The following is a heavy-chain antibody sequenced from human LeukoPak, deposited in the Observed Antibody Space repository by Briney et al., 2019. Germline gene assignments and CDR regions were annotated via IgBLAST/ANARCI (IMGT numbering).Heavy chain of an antibody. D-gene: IGHD2-15*01. CDR2: INPSGGST. Sequence: ASVKVSCKASGYTFTSYYMHWVRQAPGQGLEWMGIINPSGGSTSYAQKFQGRVTMTRDTSTSTVYMELSSLRSEDTAVYYCARWVEEDPLDDAFDIWGQGTMVTASS. V-gene: IGHV1-46*01. J-gene: IGHJ3*02. CDR1: GYTFTSYY. CDR3: ARWVEEDPLDDAFDI.